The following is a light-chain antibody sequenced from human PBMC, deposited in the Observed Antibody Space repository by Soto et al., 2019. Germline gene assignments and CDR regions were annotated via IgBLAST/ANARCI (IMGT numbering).Light chain of an antibody. Sequence: DIQMTRSPSTLSGSVGYRFTITCLAIQTISSWLAWYQQKPGKAPKILIYKASTLKSGVPSRFSGSGSGTEFTLTISSLQTDDFATYYCQHYNSYPEAFGQGTKVDIK. CDR3: QHYNSYPEA. J-gene: IGKJ1*01. V-gene: IGKV1-5*03. CDR2: KAS. CDR1: QTISSW.